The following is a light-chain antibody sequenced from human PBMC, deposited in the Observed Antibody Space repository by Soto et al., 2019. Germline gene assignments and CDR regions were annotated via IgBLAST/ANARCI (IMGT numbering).Light chain of an antibody. V-gene: IGKV3D-15*01. Sequence: EIVMTQSPATLSVSPGERATLSCRASQSVSDNLAWYQQKAGQAPRLLIYGASTRATGIPARFSGSGSGTEFTLTISSLQSEDFAVYYCQQYNSWPLTFGQGTKVEIK. J-gene: IGKJ1*01. CDR3: QQYNSWPLT. CDR2: GAS. CDR1: QSVSDN.